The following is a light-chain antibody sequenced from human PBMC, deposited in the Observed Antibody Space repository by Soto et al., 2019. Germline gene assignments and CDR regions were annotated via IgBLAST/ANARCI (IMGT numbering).Light chain of an antibody. Sequence: QSVLTQPPSASGTPGQRVAISCSGSSSNIGSITVNWYQQLPGAAPKLLIYSNNQRPSGVPDRFSGSKSGTSASLAISGLQSDGEADYYCAAWDDSLNGWVFGGGTQLTVL. CDR2: SNN. CDR1: SSNIGSIT. CDR3: AAWDDSLNGWV. V-gene: IGLV1-44*01. J-gene: IGLJ3*02.